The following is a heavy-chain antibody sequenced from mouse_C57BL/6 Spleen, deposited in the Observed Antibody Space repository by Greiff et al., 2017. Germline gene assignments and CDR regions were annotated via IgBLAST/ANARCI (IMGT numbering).Heavy chain of an antibody. D-gene: IGHD2-3*01. J-gene: IGHJ3*01. CDR3: ARVEGGYSAWFAY. CDR2: IHPNSGST. Sequence: QVQLQQPGAELVKPGASVKLSCKASGYTFTSYWMHWVKQRPGQGLEWIGMIHPNSGSTNYNEKVKSKATLTGDKSSSTAYMQLSSLTSEDSAVYYCARVEGGYSAWFAYWGQGTLVTVSA. CDR1: GYTFTSYW. V-gene: IGHV1-64*01.